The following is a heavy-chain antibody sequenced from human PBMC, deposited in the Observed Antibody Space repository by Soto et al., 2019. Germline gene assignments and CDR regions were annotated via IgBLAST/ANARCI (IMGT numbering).Heavy chain of an antibody. CDR2: MNPNSGNT. V-gene: IGHV1-8*01. Sequence: ASVKVSCKASGYTVTSYDINWVRQATGQGLEWMGWMNPNSGNTGYAHKCQGRVTMTRNTSISTAYMELSSLTSEDTAVYYCARGDSLLDYWGQGDLVTVSS. J-gene: IGHJ4*02. CDR1: GYTVTSYD. CDR3: ARGDSLLDY. D-gene: IGHD3-22*01.